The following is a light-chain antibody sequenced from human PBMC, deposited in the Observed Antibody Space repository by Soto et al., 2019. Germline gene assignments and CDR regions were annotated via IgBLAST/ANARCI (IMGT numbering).Light chain of an antibody. V-gene: IGKV1-39*01. J-gene: IGKJ2*01. Sequence: DIQMTQSPSSLSASVGDRVTITCRASQSISSYLNWYQQKPGKAHKLLIYAASSLQSGVPSRFSSSGSGTDFTLTISSLQPEDFATYYCQQSYSTLSYTFGQGTKLEIK. CDR3: QQSYSTLSYT. CDR2: AAS. CDR1: QSISSY.